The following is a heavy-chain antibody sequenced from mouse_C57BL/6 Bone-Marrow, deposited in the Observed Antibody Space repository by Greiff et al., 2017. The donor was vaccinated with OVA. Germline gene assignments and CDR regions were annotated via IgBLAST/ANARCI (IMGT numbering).Heavy chain of an antibody. Sequence: DVKLVESGGGLVQPGGSLKLSCAASGFTFSDFYMYWIRQTPEKRLEWVAYISNGGGSTYYPDTVKGRFTISRDNAKNTLYLQMSRLKSEDTAMYCCARLDAMDYWGQGTSVTVSS. CDR2: ISNGGGST. CDR1: GFTFSDFY. V-gene: IGHV5-12*01. J-gene: IGHJ4*01. CDR3: ARLDAMDY.